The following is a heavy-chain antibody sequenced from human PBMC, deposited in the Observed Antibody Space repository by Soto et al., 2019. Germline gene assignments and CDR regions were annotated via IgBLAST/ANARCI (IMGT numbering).Heavy chain of an antibody. CDR3: AREGRGGAFDI. Sequence: QVQLVQSGAEVKKPGASVKVSCKASGYTFASYDINWVRQATGQGLEGMGWMNPKRGNTAYAQKFQGRGTMARNTSISTAYMELSSLRSEDTAVYYCAREGRGGAFDIWGQGTMVTVSS. J-gene: IGHJ3*02. V-gene: IGHV1-8*01. CDR1: GYTFASYD. CDR2: MNPKRGNT. D-gene: IGHD3-10*01.